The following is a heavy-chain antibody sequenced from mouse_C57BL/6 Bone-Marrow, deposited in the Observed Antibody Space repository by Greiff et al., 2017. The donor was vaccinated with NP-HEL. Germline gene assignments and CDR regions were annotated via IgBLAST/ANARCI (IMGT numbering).Heavy chain of an antibody. D-gene: IGHD2-2*01. CDR2: IDTENGDT. Sequence: EVQLQQSGAELVRPGASVKLSCTASGFNIKDDYMHWVKQRPEQGLEWIGWIDTENGDTEYASKFQGKATITADTSSNTAYLQLSSLTSEDTAVYYCTRSPYGYFAYWGQGTLVTVSA. CDR1: GFNIKDDY. V-gene: IGHV14-4*01. J-gene: IGHJ3*01. CDR3: TRSPYGYFAY.